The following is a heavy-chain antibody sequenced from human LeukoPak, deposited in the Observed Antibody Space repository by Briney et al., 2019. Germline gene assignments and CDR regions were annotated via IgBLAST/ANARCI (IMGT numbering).Heavy chain of an antibody. Sequence: PGRSLRISCAASGFTFSSYAMHWVRQAPGRGLEWVAVISHDGSNKYYADSVKGRFTISRDNSKNTLYLQMNSLRGEDTAAYYCARGYDFSSGGANYWGQGTLVTVSS. CDR3: ARGYDFSSGGANY. J-gene: IGHJ4*02. V-gene: IGHV3-30*01. D-gene: IGHD3-3*01. CDR2: ISHDGSNK. CDR1: GFTFSSYA.